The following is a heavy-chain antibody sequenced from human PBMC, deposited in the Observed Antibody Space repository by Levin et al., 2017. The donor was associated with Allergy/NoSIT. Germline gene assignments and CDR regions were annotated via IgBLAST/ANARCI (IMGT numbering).Heavy chain of an antibody. CDR2: ISSFSDTI. CDR1: GFTFTAYS. Sequence: PGGSLRLSCAVSGFTFTAYSMNWVRQAPGKGQEWISYISSFSDTIYYADSVKGRFTISRDNAKNTLYLHMNSLRVEDTAMYYCARAWDLRPTPIGWPDVWGQGTLVTVSS. D-gene: IGHD6-19*01. CDR3: ARAWDLRPTPIGWPDV. J-gene: IGHJ4*02. V-gene: IGHV3-48*01.